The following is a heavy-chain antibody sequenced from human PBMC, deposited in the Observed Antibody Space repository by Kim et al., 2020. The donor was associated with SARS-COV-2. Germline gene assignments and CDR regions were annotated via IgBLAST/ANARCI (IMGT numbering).Heavy chain of an antibody. Sequence: SETLSLTCAVYGGSFSGYYWSWIRQPPGKGLEWIGEINHSGSTNYNPSLKSRVTISVDTSKNQFSLKLSSVTAADTAVYYCARTRIVVVPAAIQFLQGYYYYGMDVSGQGTTVTVSS. D-gene: IGHD2-2*02. CDR1: GGSFSGYY. CDR3: ARTRIVVVPAAIQFLQGYYYYGMDV. J-gene: IGHJ6*02. CDR2: INHSGST. V-gene: IGHV4-34*01.